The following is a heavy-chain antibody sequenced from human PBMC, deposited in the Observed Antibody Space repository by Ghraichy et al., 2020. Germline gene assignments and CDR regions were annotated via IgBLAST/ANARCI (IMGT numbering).Heavy chain of an antibody. Sequence: GGSPRLSCSASGFTFSIYAMYWVRQAPGKALQYVSSITTHGGNTYYADSVKGRFTISRDNSQNTVYLQMNSLRPEDTAVYSCVRGFSGSYPPQDVFDLWGQGTMVTVSA. J-gene: IGHJ3*01. V-gene: IGHV3-64D*06. CDR3: VRGFSGSYPPQDVFDL. CDR1: GFTFSIYA. D-gene: IGHD1-26*01. CDR2: ITTHGGNT.